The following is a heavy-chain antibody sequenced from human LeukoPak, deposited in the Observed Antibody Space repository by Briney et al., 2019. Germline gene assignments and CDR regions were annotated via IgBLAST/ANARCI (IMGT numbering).Heavy chain of an antibody. CDR3: ARALQRDALDI. CDR1: GFTFSDYA. Sequence: GGSLRLSCATSGFTFSDYAMSWVRQAPGEGLEWVSSISSSGSYIYYADSVRGRFTFSRDNAKNSLYLQMNSLRAEDTAVYYCARALQRDALDIWGQGTMVTVSS. D-gene: IGHD6-25*01. J-gene: IGHJ3*02. CDR2: ISSSGSYI. V-gene: IGHV3-21*01.